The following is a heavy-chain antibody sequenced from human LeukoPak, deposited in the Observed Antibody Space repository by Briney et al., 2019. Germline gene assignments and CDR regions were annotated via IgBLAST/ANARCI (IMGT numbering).Heavy chain of an antibody. CDR1: GFTFSRYG. V-gene: IGHV3-30*18. J-gene: IGHJ4*02. D-gene: IGHD3-22*01. Sequence: GGSLRLSCAASGFTFSRYGMHWVRQAPGKGLKWVAVISYDGSYRNYVDSVKGRFTISRDISKNTLYLQMNSLRAEDTAVYYCAKRLGHHDSSEGYFDPWGQGTLVTVSS. CDR2: ISYDGSYR. CDR3: AKRLGHHDSSEGYFDP.